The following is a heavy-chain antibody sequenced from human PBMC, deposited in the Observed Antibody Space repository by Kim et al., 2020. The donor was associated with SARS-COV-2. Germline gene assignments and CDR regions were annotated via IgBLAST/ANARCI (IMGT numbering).Heavy chain of an antibody. Sequence: SETLSLTCTVSGGSISSGDYYWSWIRQPPGKGLEWIGYIYYSGSTYYNPSLKSRVTISVDTSKNQFSLKLSSVTAADTAVYYCARECSSTSCYTFDYWGQGTLVTVSS. CDR1: GGSISSGDYY. CDR2: IYYSGST. CDR3: ARECSSTSCYTFDY. V-gene: IGHV4-30-4*01. D-gene: IGHD2-2*02. J-gene: IGHJ4*02.